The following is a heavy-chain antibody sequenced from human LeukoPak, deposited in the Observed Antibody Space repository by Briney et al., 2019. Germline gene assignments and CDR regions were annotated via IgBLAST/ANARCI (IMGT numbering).Heavy chain of an antibody. CDR2: INWNGGST. Sequence: PGGSLRLSCAASGFTFDDYGMSWVRQAPGKGLEWVSSINWNGGSTGYADSVKGRFTISRDNARNSLYLQMNSLRAEDTALYYCAREGAFYYDSSGSEGAFDIWGQGTMVTVSS. CDR1: GFTFDDYG. V-gene: IGHV3-20*04. D-gene: IGHD3-22*01. CDR3: AREGAFYYDSSGSEGAFDI. J-gene: IGHJ3*02.